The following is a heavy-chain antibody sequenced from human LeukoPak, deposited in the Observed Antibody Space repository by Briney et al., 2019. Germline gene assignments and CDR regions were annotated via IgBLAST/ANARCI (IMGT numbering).Heavy chain of an antibody. Sequence: SETLSLTCAVYGGSFSGYYWSWIRQPPGKGLEWIGEINHSGSTNYNPSLKSRVTISVDTSKNQFSLKLSSVTAADTAVYYCARGRIRNDLWGQGTLVTVSS. CDR3: ARGRIRNDL. J-gene: IGHJ5*02. V-gene: IGHV4-34*01. CDR2: INHSGST. CDR1: GGSFSGYY.